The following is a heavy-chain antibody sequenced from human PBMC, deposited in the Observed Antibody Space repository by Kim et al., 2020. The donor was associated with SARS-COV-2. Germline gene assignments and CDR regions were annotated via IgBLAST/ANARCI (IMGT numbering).Heavy chain of an antibody. Sequence: GGSLRLSCAASGFTFSRYEMNWVRQAPGKGLEWVSYISSSGSTIYYADSVKGRFTISRDNAKYSLYLQMNSLRAEETAVYYCARDEKAFLGRDLGYYDYGMDVKGQKTTVSESS. J-gene: IGHJ6*02. V-gene: IGHV3-48*03. CDR2: ISSSGSTI. CDR3: ARDEKAFLGRDLGYYDYGMDV. CDR1: GFTFSRYE. D-gene: IGHD1-26*01.